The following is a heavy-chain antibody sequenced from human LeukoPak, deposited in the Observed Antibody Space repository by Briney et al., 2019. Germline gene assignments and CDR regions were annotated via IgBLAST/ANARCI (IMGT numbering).Heavy chain of an antibody. Sequence: PGGSLRLSCAASGFTFSSYSMNWVRQAPGKEPEWFSSISSSSSYIYYADSVKGRFTISRDNAKNSLYLQMNSLRAEDTAVYYCARVPYGVHDYWGQGTLVTVSS. D-gene: IGHD4-17*01. J-gene: IGHJ4*02. V-gene: IGHV3-21*01. CDR1: GFTFSSYS. CDR3: ARVPYGVHDY. CDR2: ISSSSSYI.